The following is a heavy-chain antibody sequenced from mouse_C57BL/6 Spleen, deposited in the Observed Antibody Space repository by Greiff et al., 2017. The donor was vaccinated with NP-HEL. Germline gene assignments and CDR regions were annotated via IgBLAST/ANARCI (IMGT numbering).Heavy chain of an antibody. D-gene: IGHD1-1*01. V-gene: IGHV14-1*01. CDR2: IDPEDGDT. J-gene: IGHJ1*03. CDR3: TTWYYYGSSYGYFDV. CDR1: GFNIKDYY. Sequence: VQLQQSGAELVRPGASVKLSCTASGFNIKDYYMHWVKQRPEQGLEWIGRIDPEDGDTEYAPKFQGKATMTADTSSNTAYLQLSSLTSEDTAVYYCTTWYYYGSSYGYFDVWGTGTTVTVSS.